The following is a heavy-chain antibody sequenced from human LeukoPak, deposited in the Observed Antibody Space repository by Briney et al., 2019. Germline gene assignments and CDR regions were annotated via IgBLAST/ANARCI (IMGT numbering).Heavy chain of an antibody. CDR2: INPNSGGT. V-gene: IGHV1-2*02. CDR3: AIDGGVGANDY. J-gene: IGHJ4*02. Sequence: ASVKVSCKASGYTFASYGISWVRQAPGQGLEWMGWINPNSGGTNYAQKFQGRVTMTRDTSISTAYMELSRLRSDDTAVYYCAIDGGVGANDYWGQGTLVTVSS. D-gene: IGHD2-8*02. CDR1: GYTFASYG.